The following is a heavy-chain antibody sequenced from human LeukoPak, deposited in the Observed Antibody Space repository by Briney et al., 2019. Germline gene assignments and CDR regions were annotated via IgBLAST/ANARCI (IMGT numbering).Heavy chain of an antibody. Sequence: PGGSLRLSCAASGFTVSSNYMNWVRQAPGKGLEWVSVIYSGGSTYYADSVKGRFTISRDNSKNTLYLQMNSLRAEDTAVYYCARVVGGSGSYRTHFDYWGQGTLVTVSS. CDR2: IYSGGST. D-gene: IGHD1-26*01. V-gene: IGHV3-53*01. CDR3: ARVVGGSGSYRTHFDY. CDR1: GFTVSSNY. J-gene: IGHJ4*02.